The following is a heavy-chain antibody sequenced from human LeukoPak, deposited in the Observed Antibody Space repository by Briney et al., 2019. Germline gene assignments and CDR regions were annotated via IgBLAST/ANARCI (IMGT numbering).Heavy chain of an antibody. CDR3: ARGAYDPGSAYNWFDP. D-gene: IGHD3-10*01. CDR1: GGSIPSGSYY. Sequence: SETLSLTCTLSGGSIPSGSYYGRWIRQPAGKGLEWIVRIYTSGSTNYNPSLTSRVTISVDTSKNQFSLRLTSVNAADTAVYYCARGAYDPGSAYNWFDPWGQGTLVTVSS. J-gene: IGHJ5*02. CDR2: IYTSGST. V-gene: IGHV4-61*02.